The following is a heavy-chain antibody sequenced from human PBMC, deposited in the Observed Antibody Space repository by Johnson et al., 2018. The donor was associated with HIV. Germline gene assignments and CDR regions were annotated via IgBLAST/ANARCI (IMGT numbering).Heavy chain of an antibody. CDR1: GFTFSTYV. D-gene: IGHD3-22*01. Sequence: QVQLVESGGGVVQPGRSLRLSCAASGFTFSTYVMYWVRQAPGKGLEWVALISHDGSNKYYADSVKGRFTISRDNSKNTLYLQMNSLRAEDTAVYYCAKDGAKYYYDSSGYRDAFDIWGQGTMVTVSS. CDR2: ISHDGSNK. CDR3: AKDGAKYYYDSSGYRDAFDI. J-gene: IGHJ3*02. V-gene: IGHV3-30*18.